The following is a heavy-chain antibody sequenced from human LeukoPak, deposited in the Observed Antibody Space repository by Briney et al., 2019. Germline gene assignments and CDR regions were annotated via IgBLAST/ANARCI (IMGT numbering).Heavy chain of an antibody. J-gene: IGHJ3*02. CDR1: GFTFSSYS. Sequence: GGSLRLSCAASGFTFSSYSMNWVRQAPGKGLEWVSVIYSGGSTYYADSVKGRFTISRDNSKNTLYLQMNSLRAEDTAVYYCARDRPYGDSPSAFDIWGQGTMVTVSS. CDR2: IYSGGST. CDR3: ARDRPYGDSPSAFDI. V-gene: IGHV3-53*01. D-gene: IGHD4-17*01.